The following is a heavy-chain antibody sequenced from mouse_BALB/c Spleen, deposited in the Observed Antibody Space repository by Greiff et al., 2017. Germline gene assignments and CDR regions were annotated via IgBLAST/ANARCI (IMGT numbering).Heavy chain of an antibody. CDR1: GFTFSSFG. J-gene: IGHJ4*01. Sequence: EVKLVESGGGLVQPGGSRKLSCAASGFTFSSFGMHWVRQAPEKRLEWVAYISSCSSTIYYADTVKGRFTISRDNPKNTLFLQMTSLRSEDTAMYYCARLWLRGAMEYWGQGTSGTVSA. V-gene: IGHV5-17*02. CDR3: ARLWLRGAMEY. D-gene: IGHD2-2*01. CDR2: ISSCSSTI.